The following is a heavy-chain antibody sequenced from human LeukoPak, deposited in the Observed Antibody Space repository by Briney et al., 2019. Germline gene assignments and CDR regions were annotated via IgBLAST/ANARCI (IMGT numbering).Heavy chain of an antibody. CDR1: GFTFSSYS. CDR3: AKVSSSSALGYFDY. Sequence: GGSLRLSCAASGFTFSSYSMNWVRQAPGKGLEWVSSISSSSSYIYYADSVKGRFTISRDNAKNSLYLQMNSLRAEDMALYYCAKVSSSSALGYFDYWGQGTLVTVSS. J-gene: IGHJ4*02. V-gene: IGHV3-21*04. CDR2: ISSSSSYI. D-gene: IGHD6-6*01.